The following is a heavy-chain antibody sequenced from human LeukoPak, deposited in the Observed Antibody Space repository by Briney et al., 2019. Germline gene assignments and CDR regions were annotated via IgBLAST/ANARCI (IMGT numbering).Heavy chain of an antibody. D-gene: IGHD6-19*01. CDR2: IYSGGST. CDR1: GFTVSSNY. Sequence: GGSLRLSCAASGFTVSSNYMSWVRQAPGKGLEWVSVIYSGGSTYYADSVKGRFTISRDNSKNTLYLQMNSLRAEDTAVYYCARIALTGTSHFDLWGRGTPVTVSS. J-gene: IGHJ2*01. CDR3: ARIALTGTSHFDL. V-gene: IGHV3-66*01.